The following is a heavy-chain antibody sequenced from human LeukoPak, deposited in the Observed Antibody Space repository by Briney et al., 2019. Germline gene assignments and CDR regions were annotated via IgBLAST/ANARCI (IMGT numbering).Heavy chain of an antibody. D-gene: IGHD6-25*01. CDR2: IKQDGSEK. Sequence: GGSLRLSCAASGFTFSSYWMSWVRQAPGKGLEWVANIKQDGSEKYYVDSVKGRFTISRDNAKNSLYLQMNSLRAEDTAVYYCARDEGPAANYYYYGMDVWGQGTTVTVSS. J-gene: IGHJ6*02. V-gene: IGHV3-7*01. CDR3: ARDEGPAANYYYYGMDV. CDR1: GFTFSSYW.